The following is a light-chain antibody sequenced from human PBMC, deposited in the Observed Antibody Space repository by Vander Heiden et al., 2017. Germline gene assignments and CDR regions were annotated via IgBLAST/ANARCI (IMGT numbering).Light chain of an antibody. V-gene: IGKV4-1*01. CDR2: WAS. J-gene: IGKJ2*01. Sequence: DIVMTQSPDSLAVSLGERATINCKSSQSVLYSSNNKNYLAWYQQKPGQPPKLLIYWASTRESGVPDRFSGSGSGTDFTLTISSLQAEDVAVYYCQQYDSTPQPTFGQGTKLEIK. CDR1: QSVLYSSNNKNY. CDR3: QQYDSTPQPT.